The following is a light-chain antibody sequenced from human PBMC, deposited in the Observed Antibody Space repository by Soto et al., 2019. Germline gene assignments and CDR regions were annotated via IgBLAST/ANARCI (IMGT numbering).Light chain of an antibody. CDR3: CSHAGSYRV. V-gene: IGLV2-11*01. CDR2: DVS. CDR1: SSDVGGYNY. Sequence: QSALTQPRSVSGSPGQSVTISCTGTSSDVGGYNYVSWYQQHPGKAPKLMIYDVSKRPSGVPDRFSGSKSGNTASLTISGLQAEDDADYYCCSHAGSYRVFGGGTKLTVL. J-gene: IGLJ3*02.